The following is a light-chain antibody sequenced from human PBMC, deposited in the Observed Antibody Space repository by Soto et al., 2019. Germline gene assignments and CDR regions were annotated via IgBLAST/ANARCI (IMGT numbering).Light chain of an antibody. CDR3: QQYNNWPWT. Sequence: EIVMTQSPATLSVSPGERATLSCRDSQSVSSNLAWYQQKPGQAPRLLIYGASTRASGIPARFSGSGSRTEFTLTISSRQSEDFAVYYCQQYNNWPWTFGQGTKVEIK. CDR2: GAS. V-gene: IGKV3-15*01. J-gene: IGKJ1*01. CDR1: QSVSSN.